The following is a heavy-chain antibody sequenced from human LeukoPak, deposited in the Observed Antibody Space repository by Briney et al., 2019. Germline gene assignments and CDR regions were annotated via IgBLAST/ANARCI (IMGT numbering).Heavy chain of an antibody. CDR3: ARPHSSGWYYFDY. V-gene: IGHV5-51*01. CDR1: GYSFTSYW. Sequence: GESLKISCKGSGYSFTSYWIGWVCQMPGKGLEWMGIIYPGDSDTRYSPSFQGQVTISADKSISTAYPQWSSLKASDTAMYYCARPHSSGWYYFDYWGQGTLVTVSS. J-gene: IGHJ4*02. D-gene: IGHD6-19*01. CDR2: IYPGDSDT.